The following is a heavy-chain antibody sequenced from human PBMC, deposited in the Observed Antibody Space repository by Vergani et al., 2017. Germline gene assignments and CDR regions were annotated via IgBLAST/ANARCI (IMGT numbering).Heavy chain of an antibody. V-gene: IGHV3-13*01. Sequence: VESGGGLVQPGGSLRLSCTVSGFTFSSNDFHWVRQTAGKGLEWVSSIGVDGDRYYSDSVKGRFTISRDNGQSYLYLDMDSLRVEDTAVYYCARLSYDTTPYLQGGYDCWGQGTLVSVSS. CDR2: IGVDGDR. J-gene: IGHJ4*02. D-gene: IGHD3-22*01. CDR1: GFTFSSND. CDR3: ARLSYDTTPYLQGGYDC.